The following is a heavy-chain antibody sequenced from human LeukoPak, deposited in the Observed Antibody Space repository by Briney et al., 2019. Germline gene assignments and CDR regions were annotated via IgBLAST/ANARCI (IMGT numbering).Heavy chain of an antibody. V-gene: IGHV4-38-2*02. Sequence: SETLSLTCTVSGYSISSGYYWGWIRQPPGKGLEWIGSIYHSGSTYYNPSLKSRVTIPVDTSKNQFSLKLSSVTAADTAVYYCARDHCSSTSCYNYFDYWGQGTLVTVSS. CDR3: ARDHCSSTSCYNYFDY. CDR1: GYSISSGYY. CDR2: IYHSGST. J-gene: IGHJ4*02. D-gene: IGHD2-2*02.